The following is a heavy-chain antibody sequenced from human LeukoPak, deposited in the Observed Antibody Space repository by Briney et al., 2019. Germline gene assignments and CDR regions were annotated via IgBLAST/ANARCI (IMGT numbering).Heavy chain of an antibody. CDR2: IKRKTDGGTT. V-gene: IGHV3-15*01. J-gene: IGHJ4*02. CDR1: GFTFSNAW. Sequence: PGGSLRLSCAASGFTFSNAWMSWVRQAPGKGLEWVGRIKRKTDGGTTDYAAPVKGRFIISRDDSKNTLFLQMNSLKTEDTAVYYCTTDSGDYWGQGTLVTVSS. CDR3: TTDSGDY.